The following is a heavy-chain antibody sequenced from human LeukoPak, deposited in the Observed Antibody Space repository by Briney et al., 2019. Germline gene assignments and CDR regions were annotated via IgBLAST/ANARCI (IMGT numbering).Heavy chain of an antibody. J-gene: IGHJ4*02. Sequence: PSETLSLTCTVSGDSISSYYWSWIRQPPGKGLEWIGYIYYSGSTNHSPSLKSRVTISVDTSKNQFSLKLSSVTAADTAVYYCARGDYGGALAYWGQGALVTVSS. V-gene: IGHV4-59*01. CDR2: IYYSGST. CDR3: ARGDYGGALAY. D-gene: IGHD4-23*01. CDR1: GDSISSYY.